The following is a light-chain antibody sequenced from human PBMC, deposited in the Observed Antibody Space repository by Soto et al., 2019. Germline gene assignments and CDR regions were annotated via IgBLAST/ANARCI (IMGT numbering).Light chain of an antibody. V-gene: IGKV1-39*01. CDR3: QQSYSTPLT. CDR1: QSISSY. Sequence: DIQMTQSPSSLSSSVGDRVTISCRASQSISSYLNWYQQKPGKAPKLLIFAASSLQSGGPSRFSGSGSGTDFTLTSSSLQAEDFATYYCQQSYSTPLTFGGGTKVEIK. J-gene: IGKJ4*01. CDR2: AAS.